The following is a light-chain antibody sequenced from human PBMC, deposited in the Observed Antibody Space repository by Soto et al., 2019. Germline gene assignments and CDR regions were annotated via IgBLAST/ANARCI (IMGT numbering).Light chain of an antibody. V-gene: IGKV1-39*01. Sequence: DIQMTQSQSSLSASVGDRVTITCRASQSVGTYLSWYQQKEGKAPKLLINVASTLQSGVPSRFSGSGSGTDFTLAISSLQPEDFATYYCQQSSSTPQTFGGGTRVEIK. CDR2: VAS. J-gene: IGKJ4*01. CDR3: QQSSSTPQT. CDR1: QSVGTY.